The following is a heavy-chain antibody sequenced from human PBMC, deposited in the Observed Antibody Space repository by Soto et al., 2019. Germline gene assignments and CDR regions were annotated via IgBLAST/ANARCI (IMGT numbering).Heavy chain of an antibody. CDR1: GFTFSSYA. V-gene: IGHV3-23*01. J-gene: IGHJ6*02. CDR2: ISGSGGST. CDR3: GYSYGYYYYYGMDV. D-gene: IGHD5-18*01. Sequence: GGSLRLSCAASGFTFSSYAMSWVRQAPGKGLEWVSAISGSGGSTYYVDSVKGRFTISRDNSKNTLYLQMNSLRAEDTAVYYCGYSYGYYYYYGMDVWGQGTTVTVSS.